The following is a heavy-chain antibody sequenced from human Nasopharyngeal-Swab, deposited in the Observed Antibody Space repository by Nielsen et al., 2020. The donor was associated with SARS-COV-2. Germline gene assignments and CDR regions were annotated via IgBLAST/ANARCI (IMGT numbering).Heavy chain of an antibody. CDR1: GGSISSSSYY. D-gene: IGHD1-26*01. J-gene: IGHJ3*02. CDR2: IYYSGST. Sequence: SETLSLTCTVSGGSISSSSYYWGWIRQPPGKGLEWIGSIYYSGSTYYNPSLKSRVTISVDTSKNQFSLKLSSVTAADTDVYYCARPNSAGRGAFDIWGQGTMVTVSS. V-gene: IGHV4-39*01. CDR3: ARPNSAGRGAFDI.